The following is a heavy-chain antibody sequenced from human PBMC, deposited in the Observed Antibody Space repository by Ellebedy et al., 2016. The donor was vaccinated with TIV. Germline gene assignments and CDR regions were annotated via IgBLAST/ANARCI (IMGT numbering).Heavy chain of an antibody. D-gene: IGHD4-17*01. J-gene: IGHJ6*02. V-gene: IGHV3-33*01. CDR1: GFIFSSYG. Sequence: PGGSLRLSCAAPGFIFSSYGMHWVRQAPGKGLEWVAVIWHDGSNKYYADSVKGRFTISRDNSKNTLYLQMNSLRAEETGIYYCAREAVTRNYYYGMDVWGQGTTVTVFS. CDR2: IWHDGSNK. CDR3: AREAVTRNYYYGMDV.